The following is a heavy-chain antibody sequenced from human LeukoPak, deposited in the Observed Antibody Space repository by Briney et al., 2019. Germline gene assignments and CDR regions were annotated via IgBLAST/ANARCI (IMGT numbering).Heavy chain of an antibody. D-gene: IGHD1-26*01. Sequence: PSETLSLTCAVSGYSISSGYYWGWIRQPPGKGLEWIGSIYHSGSTYYNPSLKSRVTISVDTSKNQFSLKLSSVTAADTAVHYCARQPYSGSHNDAFDIWGQGTMVTVSS. J-gene: IGHJ3*02. CDR3: ARQPYSGSHNDAFDI. CDR1: GYSISSGYY. V-gene: IGHV4-38-2*01. CDR2: IYHSGST.